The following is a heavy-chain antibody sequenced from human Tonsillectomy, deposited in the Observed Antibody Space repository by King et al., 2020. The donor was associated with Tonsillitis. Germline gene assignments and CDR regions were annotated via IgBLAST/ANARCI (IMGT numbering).Heavy chain of an antibody. CDR1: GGSISSYY. CDR2: IYYSGST. V-gene: IGHV4-59*01. D-gene: IGHD6-19*01. J-gene: IGHJ5*02. CDR3: ARESSSGWIRGGFDP. Sequence: QLQESGPGLVKPSETLSLTCTVSGGSISSYYWSWIRQPPGKGLEWIGYIYYSGSTNYNPSLKSRVTISVDTSKNQFSLKLSSLTAADTAVYYCARESSSGWIRGGFDPWGQGTLVTVSS.